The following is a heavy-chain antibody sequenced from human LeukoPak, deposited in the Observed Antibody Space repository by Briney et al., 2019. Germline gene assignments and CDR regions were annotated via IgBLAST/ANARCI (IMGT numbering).Heavy chain of an antibody. CDR1: GFTFSSYG. J-gene: IGHJ4*02. V-gene: IGHV3-30*18. Sequence: GGSLRLSCAASGFTFSSYGMHWVRQAPGKGLEWVVVISYDGSNKYYADSVKGRFTISRDNSKNTLYLQMNSLRAEDTAVYYCAKDQVGAHFDYWGQGTLVTVSS. CDR3: AKDQVGAHFDY. CDR2: ISYDGSNK. D-gene: IGHD1-26*01.